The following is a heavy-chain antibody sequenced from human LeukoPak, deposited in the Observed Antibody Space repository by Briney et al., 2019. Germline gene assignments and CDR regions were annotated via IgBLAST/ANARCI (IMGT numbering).Heavy chain of an antibody. CDR1: GFTFSSNG. J-gene: IGHJ4*02. CDR2: IWYDGSSE. Sequence: GGSLRLSCAASGFTFSSNGMHWVRQAPGKELEWVALIWYDGSSEYYADSVKGRFTISRDNPKNTLYLQMNSLRAEDTAVYYCARETVVVVAPGANDYWGQGTLVTVSS. CDR3: ARETVVVVAPGANDY. V-gene: IGHV3-33*01. D-gene: IGHD2-15*01.